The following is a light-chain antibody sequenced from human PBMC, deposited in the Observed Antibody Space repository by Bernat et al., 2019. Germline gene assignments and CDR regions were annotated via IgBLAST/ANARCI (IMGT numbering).Light chain of an antibody. J-gene: IGLJ1*01. V-gene: IGLV1-40*01. CDR3: QSYEGGRSGYV. CDR1: SSNIGAGYD. Sequence: QSVLTQPPSVSGAPGQRVTISCTGSSSNIGAGYDVHWYQQLPGTAPKLLIYGNSNRPSGVPDRFSGSKSGTSASLAITGLQAEDEADYYCQSYEGGRSGYVFGTGTKVTVL. CDR2: GNS.